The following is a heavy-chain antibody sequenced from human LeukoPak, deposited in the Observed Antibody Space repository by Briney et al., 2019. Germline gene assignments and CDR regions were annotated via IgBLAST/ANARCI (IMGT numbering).Heavy chain of an antibody. CDR1: GGSISSSSYY. CDR2: IYYSGST. Sequence: SETLSLTCTVSGGSISSSSYYWGWIRQPPGKGLEWIGSIYYSGSTYYNPSLKGRVTISVDTSKNQFSLKLSSVTATDTAVYYCARGRAGLSSIWYYYWGQGTLVTVSS. J-gene: IGHJ4*02. V-gene: IGHV4-39*01. CDR3: ARGRAGLSSIWYYY. D-gene: IGHD6-13*01.